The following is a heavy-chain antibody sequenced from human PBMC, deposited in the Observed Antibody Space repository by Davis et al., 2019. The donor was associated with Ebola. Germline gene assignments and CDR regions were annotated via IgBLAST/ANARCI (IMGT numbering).Heavy chain of an antibody. Sequence: AASVKVSCKASGYTFTSYGISWVRQAPGQGLEWMGRIIPILGIANYAQKFQGRVTITADKSTSTAYMELSSLRSEDTAVYYCARDRYYYDSSGYYYVSGYYGMDVWGQGTTVTVSS. D-gene: IGHD3-22*01. CDR3: ARDRYYYDSSGYYYVSGYYGMDV. CDR1: GYTFTSYG. CDR2: IIPILGIA. J-gene: IGHJ6*02. V-gene: IGHV1-69*04.